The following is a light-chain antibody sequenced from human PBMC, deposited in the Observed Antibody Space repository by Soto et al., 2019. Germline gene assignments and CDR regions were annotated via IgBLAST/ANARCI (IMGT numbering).Light chain of an antibody. CDR2: GAS. J-gene: IGKJ5*01. CDR3: QRHAYSPIT. CDR1: QSVSSN. Sequence: EIVMTQSPATLSVSPGERATLSCRASQSVSSNLAWYQQKRGQAPRLLIYGASSRATGIPARFSGSGSGTDFTLTISRLEPEDFAVYYCQRHAYSPITFGQGTRLEIK. V-gene: IGKV3-15*01.